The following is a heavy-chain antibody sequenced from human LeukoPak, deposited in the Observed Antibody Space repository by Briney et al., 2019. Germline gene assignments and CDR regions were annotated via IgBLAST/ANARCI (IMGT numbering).Heavy chain of an antibody. Sequence: SETLSLTCAVYGGSFSGYYWSWIRQPPGKGLEWIGEINHSGSTNYNPSLKSRVAISLDTSKNQISLKVSSVTAADTAVYYCARGFQYYASGSLYYYYYYMDVWGKGTTVTVSS. J-gene: IGHJ6*03. CDR1: GGSFSGYY. CDR3: ARGFQYYASGSLYYYYYYMDV. V-gene: IGHV4-34*01. D-gene: IGHD3-10*01. CDR2: INHSGST.